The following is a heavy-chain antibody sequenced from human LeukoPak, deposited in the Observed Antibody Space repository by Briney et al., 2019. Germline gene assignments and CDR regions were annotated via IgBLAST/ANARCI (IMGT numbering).Heavy chain of an antibody. CDR1: GFSLSTSGMG. Sequence: SGPTLVHPTPALTLTCTFSGFSLSTSGMGLGWIRHPPGKALEWLARIDWDDDKYYSTSLKARLTISKDTSKNPVVLTMTNMDPVDTATYYCASKSLSSYYGMDVWGQGTTVTVSS. CDR2: IDWDDDK. CDR3: ASKSLSSYYGMDV. D-gene: IGHD4-11*01. V-gene: IGHV2-70*11. J-gene: IGHJ6*02.